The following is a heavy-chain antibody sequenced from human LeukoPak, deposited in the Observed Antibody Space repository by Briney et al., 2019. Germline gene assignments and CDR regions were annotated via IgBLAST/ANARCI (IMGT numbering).Heavy chain of an antibody. CDR3: AKDKYSSGYPLCMHV. Sequence: GGSLRLSCAAFGFTFSSYGMRWVRQAPGKGLEWVAFIRYDGSNKYYADSVKGRFTISRDNSKNTLYLQMNSLRAEDTAVYYCAKDKYSSGYPLCMHVWGKGTTVTVSS. CDR2: IRYDGSNK. V-gene: IGHV3-30*02. CDR1: GFTFSSYG. J-gene: IGHJ6*03. D-gene: IGHD3-22*01.